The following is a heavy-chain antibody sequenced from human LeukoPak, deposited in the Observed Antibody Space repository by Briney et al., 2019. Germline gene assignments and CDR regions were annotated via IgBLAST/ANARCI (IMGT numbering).Heavy chain of an antibody. J-gene: IGHJ4*02. Sequence: GGSLRLSCAASGFTFSSHSVHWVRQAPGKGLGWVSHVNSDGSSTTYADSVKGRFTISRDTTKSTLYLQMNRMCVKDTDVYDCVRRIAVAGIVYFDYWGQGTLVTVSS. CDR3: VRRIAVAGIVYFDY. V-gene: IGHV3-74*01. CDR1: GFTFSSHS. CDR2: VNSDGSST. D-gene: IGHD6-19*01.